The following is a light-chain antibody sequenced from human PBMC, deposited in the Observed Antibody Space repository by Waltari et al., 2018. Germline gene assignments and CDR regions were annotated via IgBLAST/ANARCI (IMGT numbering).Light chain of an antibody. CDR2: GAS. CDR1: QSLGTS. V-gene: IGKV3-15*01. CDR3: QQYNNWPPIT. Sequence: EIVMTQSPATLSVSPGEGATLSCRASQSLGTSLAWYQQKPGQAPRLPIFGASTRATGIPARFSGSGSGTEFTLTISSLQSEDFAVYYCQQYNNWPPITFGQGTRLEIK. J-gene: IGKJ5*01.